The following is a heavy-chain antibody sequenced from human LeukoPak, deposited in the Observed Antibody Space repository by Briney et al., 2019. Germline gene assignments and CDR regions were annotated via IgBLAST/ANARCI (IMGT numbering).Heavy chain of an antibody. CDR3: AKRYFGNYYFDS. J-gene: IGHJ4*02. CDR1: GFTFNTYA. Sequence: LGGSLRLSCAASGFTFNTYAMSWVRQAPGKGLEWVSAISGSGDSTYYADSVKGRFTISRDNSKNTLYLQMNSLRAEDTAVYYCAKRYFGNYYFDSWGQGTLVTVSS. D-gene: IGHD3-9*01. V-gene: IGHV3-23*01. CDR2: ISGSGDST.